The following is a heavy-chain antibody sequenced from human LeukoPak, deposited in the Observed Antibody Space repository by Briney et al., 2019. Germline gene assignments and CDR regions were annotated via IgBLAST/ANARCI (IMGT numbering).Heavy chain of an antibody. J-gene: IGHJ4*02. Sequence: GGSLRLSCAASGFTFSSYAMHWVRQAPGKGLEWVAVISYDGSNKYYADSVKGRFTISRDNSKNTLYLQMNSLRAEDTAVYYCAKIVGATGEDYWGQGTLVTVSS. CDR1: GFTFSSYA. V-gene: IGHV3-30*18. CDR3: AKIVGATGEDY. CDR2: ISYDGSNK. D-gene: IGHD1-26*01.